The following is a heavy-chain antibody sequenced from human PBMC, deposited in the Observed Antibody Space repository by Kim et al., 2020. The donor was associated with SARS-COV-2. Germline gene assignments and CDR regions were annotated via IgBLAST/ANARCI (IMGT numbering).Heavy chain of an antibody. CDR1: GFTFSSYG. CDR2: IWYDGSNK. J-gene: IGHJ4*02. CDR3: AKFGGPGREQQLLSFFDY. Sequence: GGSLRLSCAASGFTFSSYGMHWVRQAPGKGLEWVAVIWYDGSNKYYADSVKGRFTISRDNSKNTLYLQMNSLRAEDTAVYYCAKFGGPGREQQLLSFFDYWGQGTLVTVSS. V-gene: IGHV3-33*06. D-gene: IGHD6-13*01.